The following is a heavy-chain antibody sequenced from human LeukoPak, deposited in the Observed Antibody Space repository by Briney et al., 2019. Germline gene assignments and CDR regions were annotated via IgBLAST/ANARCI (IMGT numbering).Heavy chain of an antibody. Sequence: PSETLSLTCAVYGGSFSDYYWSWIRQPPGKGLEWIGEINHSGSTNYNPSLKIRVTISADTSKNQLSLRLSSVTAADTAVYYCARQGGNAPDYWGQGTLVTVSS. D-gene: IGHD1-1*01. CDR3: ARQGGNAPDY. J-gene: IGHJ4*02. CDR2: INHSGST. V-gene: IGHV4-34*01. CDR1: GGSFSDYY.